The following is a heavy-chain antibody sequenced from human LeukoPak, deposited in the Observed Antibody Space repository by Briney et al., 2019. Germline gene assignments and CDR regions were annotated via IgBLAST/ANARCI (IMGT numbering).Heavy chain of an antibody. Sequence: GGSLRLSCAASGFTFNSYWMNWVRQGPGKGLEWVANINQDGSKKHYVDSVKGRFTISRDNALNSLYLQMNSLRAEDTAIYYCARSIPYGTTWYGRSDYWGQGTLVTVSS. CDR1: GFTFNSYW. V-gene: IGHV3-7*03. CDR2: INQDGSKK. J-gene: IGHJ4*02. CDR3: ARSIPYGTTWYGRSDY. D-gene: IGHD6-13*01.